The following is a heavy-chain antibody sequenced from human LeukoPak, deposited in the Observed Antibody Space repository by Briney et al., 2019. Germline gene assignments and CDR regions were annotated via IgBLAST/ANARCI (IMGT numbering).Heavy chain of an antibody. D-gene: IGHD6-13*01. Sequence: GGSLRLSCAAAGFILSSYAMHWVRQAPGKGLEWVAVISYDGSNKYYADSVKGRLTISTDNSKNKLYLQMNSLRAEDTAVYYCARVFGSRSWFNWFDPWGQGTLVTFSS. CDR1: GFILSSYA. CDR2: ISYDGSNK. CDR3: ARVFGSRSWFNWFDP. V-gene: IGHV3-30*01. J-gene: IGHJ5*02.